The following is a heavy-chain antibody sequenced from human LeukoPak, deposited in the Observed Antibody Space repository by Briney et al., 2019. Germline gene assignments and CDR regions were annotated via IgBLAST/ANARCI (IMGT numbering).Heavy chain of an antibody. Sequence: SETLSLTCNVSGGSISSGGYYWGWIRQHPGKGLEWIGYIYYSGSTYYNPSRKSGVTRSVDTSKNQFSLKLSSVTAADTAVYYCARDTAFDIWGQGTMVTVSS. V-gene: IGHV4-31*03. CDR2: IYYSGST. CDR1: GGSISSGGYY. CDR3: ARDTAFDI. J-gene: IGHJ3*02.